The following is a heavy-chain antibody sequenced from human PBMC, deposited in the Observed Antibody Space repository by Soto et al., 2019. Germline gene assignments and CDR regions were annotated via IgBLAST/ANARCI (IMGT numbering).Heavy chain of an antibody. J-gene: IGHJ4*02. D-gene: IGHD3-3*01. CDR1: GGSISTYY. V-gene: IGHV4-59*01. Sequence: SETLSLTCTVSGGSISTYYWSWVRQSPGKGLEWIGYIFYSDNTNYNPSLKSRVTISVDTSKNQFSLKLTSVTAADTAVYFCARGGETYYDFWSGFSPIDYWGQGTLVTVSS. CDR3: ARGGETYYDFWSGFSPIDY. CDR2: IFYSDNT.